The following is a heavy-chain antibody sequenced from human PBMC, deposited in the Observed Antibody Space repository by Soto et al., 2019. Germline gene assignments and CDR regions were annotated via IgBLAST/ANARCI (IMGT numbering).Heavy chain of an antibody. CDR2: ISGSGGST. D-gene: IGHD3-10*01. J-gene: IGHJ4*02. Sequence: EVQLLESGGGLVQPGGSLRLSCAASGFTFSSYAMSWVRQAPGKGLEWVSAISGSGGSTYYADSVKGRFTISRDNSKNTLYLQMNSLRAEDTAVYYCAKDREVVRGAIQYYFDYWGQGTLVTVSS. CDR3: AKDREVVRGAIQYYFDY. V-gene: IGHV3-23*01. CDR1: GFTFSSYA.